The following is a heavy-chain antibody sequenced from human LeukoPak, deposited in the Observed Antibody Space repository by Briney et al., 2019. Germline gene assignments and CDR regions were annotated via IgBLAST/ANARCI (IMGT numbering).Heavy chain of an antibody. CDR2: IYYSGST. CDR1: GGSISSSSYY. CDR3: ARTVFPAAISHEYYFDY. J-gene: IGHJ4*02. V-gene: IGHV4-39*07. Sequence: SSETLSLTCTVSGGSISSSSYYWGWIRQPPGKGLEWIGSIYYSGSTYYNPSLKSRVTISVDTSKNQFSLKLSSVTAADTAVYYCARTVFPAAISHEYYFDYWGQGTLVTVSS. D-gene: IGHD2-2*02.